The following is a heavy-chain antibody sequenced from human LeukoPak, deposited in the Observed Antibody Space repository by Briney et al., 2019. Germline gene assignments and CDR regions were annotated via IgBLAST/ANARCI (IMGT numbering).Heavy chain of an antibody. Sequence: QPGRSLRLSCVASKFIFSDYWMSWVRQAPGKGLEWVANIKQGGREEKYVDSVKGRFAISRDDAKSTLYLQMDSLSGDDTAVYYCARDNGGWFGFWGRGTLVTVSS. CDR1: KFIFSDYW. J-gene: IGHJ5*01. D-gene: IGHD3-10*01. CDR2: IKQGGREE. V-gene: IGHV3-7*03. CDR3: ARDNGGWFGF.